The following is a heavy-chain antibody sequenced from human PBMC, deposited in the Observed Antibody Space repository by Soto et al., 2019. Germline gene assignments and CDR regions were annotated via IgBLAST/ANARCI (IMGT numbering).Heavy chain of an antibody. CDR2: IYYSGST. CDR3: ARDRSAVAGPEDYYYYYMDV. CDR1: GGSISSYY. V-gene: IGHV4-59*01. D-gene: IGHD6-19*01. J-gene: IGHJ6*03. Sequence: SETLSLTCTVSGGSISSYYWSWIRQPPRKGLEWIGYIYYSGSTNYNPSLKSRVTISVDTSKNQFSLKLSSVTAADTAVYYCARDRSAVAGPEDYYYYYMDVWGKGTTVTVSS.